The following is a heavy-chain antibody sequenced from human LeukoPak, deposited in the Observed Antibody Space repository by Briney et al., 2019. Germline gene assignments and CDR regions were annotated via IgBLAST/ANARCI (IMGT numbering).Heavy chain of an antibody. D-gene: IGHD3-22*01. J-gene: IGHJ4*02. CDR2: ISPYNGNT. CDR3: ARGPHERSGYPDD. Sequence: GASVKVSCKPSGYTFNTYGITWVRQAPGQGLEWMGWISPYNGNTNYAQKFQGRVTLTTDTSTSTAYMELRSLRSDDTAVHYCARGPHERSGYPDDWGQGTLVTVSS. V-gene: IGHV1-18*01. CDR1: GYTFNTYG.